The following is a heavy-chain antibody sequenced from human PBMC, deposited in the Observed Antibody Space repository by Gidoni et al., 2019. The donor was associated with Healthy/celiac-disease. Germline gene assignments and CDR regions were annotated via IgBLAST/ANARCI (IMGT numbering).Heavy chain of an antibody. D-gene: IGHD4-17*01. CDR3: AKQPDGDYAVFDI. V-gene: IGHV3-23*01. Sequence: EVQPLESGGGLVQPGGSLRLPCAASGFTFSSYAMSWVRQAPGKGLEWVSAISGSGGSTYYADSVKGRFTISRDNSKNTLYLQMNSLRAEDTAVYYCAKQPDGDYAVFDIWGQGTMVTVSS. J-gene: IGHJ3*02. CDR1: GFTFSSYA. CDR2: ISGSGGST.